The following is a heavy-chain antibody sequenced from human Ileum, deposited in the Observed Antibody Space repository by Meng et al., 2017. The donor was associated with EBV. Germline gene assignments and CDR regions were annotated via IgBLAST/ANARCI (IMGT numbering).Heavy chain of an antibody. V-gene: IGHV4-4*02. D-gene: IGHD1-7*01. Sequence: QVQLQESGPGLGKPSGTLSLTCTVSGDSISSDIWWSWVRQPPGKGLEWIGEVYHRGDTNYNPSLKSRVDISVDKSKNQFYLSLFSVTAADTAVYYCGRDQGRELINHWGQGTLVTVSS. J-gene: IGHJ4*02. CDR3: GRDQGRELINH. CDR1: GDSISSDIW. CDR2: VYHRGDT.